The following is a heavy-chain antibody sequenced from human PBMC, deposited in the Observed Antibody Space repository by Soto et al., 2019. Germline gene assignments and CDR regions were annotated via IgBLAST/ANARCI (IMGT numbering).Heavy chain of an antibody. CDR2: ISGSGGST. D-gene: IGHD3-10*01. CDR1: GFTFSSYA. J-gene: IGHJ4*02. CDR3: AKLDDYGSGSYYYY. Sequence: GGSMRLSCAASGFTFSSYAISWVRQAPGKGLEWVSAISGSGGSTYYADSVKGRFTISRDNSKNTLYLQMNSLRAEDTAVYYCAKLDDYGSGSYYYYWGQGTLVTVSS. V-gene: IGHV3-23*01.